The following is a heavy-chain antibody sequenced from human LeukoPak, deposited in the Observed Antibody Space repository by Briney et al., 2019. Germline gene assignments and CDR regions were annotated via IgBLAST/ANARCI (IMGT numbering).Heavy chain of an antibody. CDR2: IYYSGST. J-gene: IGHJ6*03. V-gene: IGHV4-59*01. CDR1: GGSISSYY. Sequence: SETLSLTCTVSGGSISSYYWSWIRQPPGKGLEWIGYIYYSGSTNYNPSLKSRVTISVDTSKNQFSLKLSSVTAADTAVYYCARVESGGGKDCYYYMDVWGKGTTVTISS. CDR3: ARVESGGGKDCYYYMDV. D-gene: IGHD3-16*01.